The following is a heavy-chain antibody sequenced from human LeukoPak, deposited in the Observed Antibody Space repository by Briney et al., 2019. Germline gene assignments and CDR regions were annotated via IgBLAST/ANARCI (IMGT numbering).Heavy chain of an antibody. CDR3: AKGGKWDVTPFDY. CDR2: ISSSGSNT. Sequence: QSGGSLRLSCTASEFTYGMNWVRQAPGKGLECVSSISSSGSNTYYADSVKGRFTISRDNSKNTLHLQMNSLRAEDTAVYYCAKGGKWDVTPFDYWGQGTLVTVSS. J-gene: IGHJ4*02. CDR1: EFTYG. D-gene: IGHD1-26*01. V-gene: IGHV3-23*01.